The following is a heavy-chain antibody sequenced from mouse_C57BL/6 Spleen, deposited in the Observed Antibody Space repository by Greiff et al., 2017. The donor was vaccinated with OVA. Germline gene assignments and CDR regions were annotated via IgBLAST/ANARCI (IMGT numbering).Heavy chain of an antibody. CDR1: GYAFSSSW. CDR2: IYPGDGDT. V-gene: IGHV1-82*01. J-gene: IGHJ2*01. CDR3: AKSYYNGRSYYGTDY. D-gene: IGHD1-1*01. Sequence: QVHVKQSGPELVKPGASVKISCKASGYAFSSSWMNWVKQRPGKGLEWIGRIYPGDGDTNYNGKFKGKATLTADKSSSTAYMQLSSLTSEDSAVSFDAKSYYNGRSYYGTDYWGQGTTVTVSS.